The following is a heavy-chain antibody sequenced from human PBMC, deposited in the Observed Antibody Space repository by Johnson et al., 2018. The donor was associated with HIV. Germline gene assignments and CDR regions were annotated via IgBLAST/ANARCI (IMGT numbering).Heavy chain of an antibody. CDR3: ARVGEYCSSTSCSGAFDI. CDR2: INWNGDNT. V-gene: IGHV3-20*04. Sequence: VQLVESGVGVVRPGGSLRLSCAASGFTFDDYGMSWVRQAPGKGLEWVSGINWNGDNTGYADSVKGRFPISRDNAKNSLYLQMNSLRAEDTALYYCARVGEYCSSTSCSGAFDIWGQGTMVTVAS. J-gene: IGHJ3*02. CDR1: GFTFDDYG. D-gene: IGHD2-2*01.